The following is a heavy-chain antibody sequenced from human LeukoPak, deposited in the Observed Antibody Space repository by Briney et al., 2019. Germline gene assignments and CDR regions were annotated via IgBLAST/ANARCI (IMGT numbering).Heavy chain of an antibody. D-gene: IGHD2-15*01. Sequence: HGESLKISCKGSGYSFTSYWISWVRQMPGKGLEWMGRIDPSDSYTNYSPSFQDHVTISADKSISTAYLQWSSLKASDTAMYYCAARSYCSGGSCYLDAFDIWGQGTMVTVSS. J-gene: IGHJ3*02. CDR3: AARSYCSGGSCYLDAFDI. CDR1: GYSFTSYW. CDR2: IDPSDSYT. V-gene: IGHV5-10-1*01.